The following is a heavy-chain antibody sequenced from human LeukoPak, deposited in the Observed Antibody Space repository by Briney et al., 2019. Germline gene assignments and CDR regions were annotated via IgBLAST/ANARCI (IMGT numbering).Heavy chain of an antibody. CDR3: ARGQYDGTGSYSNWYFDL. CDR2: IYSGGRST. Sequence: PGGSLRLSCAASGFTFSSNYMSWVRQAPGKGLEWVSVIYSGGRSTYYADSVKGRFTISRDNSKNTLHLQMNSLRAEDTAVFYCARGQYDGTGSYSNWYFDLWGRGTLVTVSS. CDR1: GFTFSSNY. D-gene: IGHD3-22*01. J-gene: IGHJ2*01. V-gene: IGHV3-66*02.